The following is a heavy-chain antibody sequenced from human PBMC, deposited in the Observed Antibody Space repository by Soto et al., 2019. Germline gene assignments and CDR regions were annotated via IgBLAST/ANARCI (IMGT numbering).Heavy chain of an antibody. CDR2: IHYSGST. Sequence: QLQLQESGPGLVKPSETLPLTCAVSGGSISSSTYSWGWVRQPPGKGLEWIGTIHYSGSTYYNPSLKSRVTISVDTSKNQISLKASSVTAADTAVYYCGRLYSSSCYFDYWGQGTLVTVSS. D-gene: IGHD6-6*01. CDR3: GRLYSSSCYFDY. V-gene: IGHV4-39*01. CDR1: GGSISSSTYS. J-gene: IGHJ4*02.